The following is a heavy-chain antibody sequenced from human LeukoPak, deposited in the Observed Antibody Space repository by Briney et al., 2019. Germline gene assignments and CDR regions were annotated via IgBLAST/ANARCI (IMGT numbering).Heavy chain of an antibody. V-gene: IGHV1-2*02. CDR3: AREVRIVGATNFDY. D-gene: IGHD1-26*01. J-gene: IGHJ4*02. CDR1: GYTFTGYY. CDR2: INPNSGGT. Sequence: GASVKVSCKASGYTFTGYYMHWVRQAPGQGLEWMGWINPNSGGTNYAQKFQGRVTMTRDTSISTAYMELSRLRSDDTAVYYCAREVRIVGATNFDYWGQGTLVTVSS.